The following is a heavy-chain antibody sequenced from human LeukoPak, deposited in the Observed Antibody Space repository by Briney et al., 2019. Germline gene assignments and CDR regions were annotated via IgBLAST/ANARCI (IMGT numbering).Heavy chain of an antibody. CDR1: GYTFTSYG. CDR2: ISAYNGNT. J-gene: IGHJ4*02. CDR3: ARDAKGYSYGKAPWYYFDY. D-gene: IGHD5-18*01. Sequence: GASVKASCKASGYTFTSYGISWVRQAPGQGLEGMGWISAYNGNTNYAQKLQGRVTMTRDTSTSTVYMELSSLRSEDTAVYYCARDAKGYSYGKAPWYYFDYWGQGTLVTVSS. V-gene: IGHV1-18*01.